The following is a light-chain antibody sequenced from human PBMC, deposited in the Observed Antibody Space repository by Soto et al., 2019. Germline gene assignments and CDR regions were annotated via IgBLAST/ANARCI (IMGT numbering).Light chain of an antibody. J-gene: IGKJ5*01. V-gene: IGKV3-20*01. CDR3: QHYGGSFT. CDR1: ESVSSVY. CDR2: GAS. Sequence: EIVLTQSPCTLSLSPGERATLSCRASESVSSVYLAWYQHKPGQAPRLLIFGASSRATAIPDRFSGSGSGTDFTLTISRLEPEDFAVYYCQHYGGSFTFGQGTRLEIK.